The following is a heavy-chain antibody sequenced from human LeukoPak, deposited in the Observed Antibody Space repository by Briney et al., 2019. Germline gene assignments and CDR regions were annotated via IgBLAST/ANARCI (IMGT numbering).Heavy chain of an antibody. CDR3: ARDLSSGDAFDI. CDR2: IYYSGST. V-gene: IGHV4-39*07. CDR1: GGSISSSSYY. J-gene: IGHJ3*02. D-gene: IGHD3-22*01. Sequence: SETLSLTCTVSGGSISSSSYYWGWIRQPPGKGLEWIGSIYYSGSTYYNPSLKSRVTISVDKSKSQFSLKLSSVTAADTAVYYCARDLSSGDAFDIWGQGTMVTVSS.